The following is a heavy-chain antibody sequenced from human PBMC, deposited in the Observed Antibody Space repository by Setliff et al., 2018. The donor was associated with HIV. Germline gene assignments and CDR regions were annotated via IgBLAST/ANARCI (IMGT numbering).Heavy chain of an antibody. J-gene: IGHJ6*02. V-gene: IGHV3-23*01. CDR2: ISGSGGST. D-gene: IGHD5-18*01. CDR1: GFTFSNSA. Sequence: GGSLRLSCAVSGFTFSNSAMSWVRQAPGKGLEWVSAISGSGGSTYYADSVKGRFTISRDNSKNTLYLQMNSLRAEDTAVYYCARSAIGYYYYGMDVWGQGTLVTV. CDR3: ARSAIGYYYYGMDV.